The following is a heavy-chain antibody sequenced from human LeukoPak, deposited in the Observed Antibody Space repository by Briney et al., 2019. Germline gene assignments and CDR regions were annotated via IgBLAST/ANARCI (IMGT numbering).Heavy chain of an antibody. Sequence: SEPLSLTCTVSGGSISSYYWIWLRQPPGKALEGIGYIYYSGSTNYNHSLKSRVTISVDTSKNQFSLKLSSVTAAGTAVYYCARGYDFWSGYYTGYFDYWGQGTLVTVSS. V-gene: IGHV4-59*01. CDR1: GGSISSYY. CDR2: IYYSGST. CDR3: ARGYDFWSGYYTGYFDY. J-gene: IGHJ4*02. D-gene: IGHD3-3*01.